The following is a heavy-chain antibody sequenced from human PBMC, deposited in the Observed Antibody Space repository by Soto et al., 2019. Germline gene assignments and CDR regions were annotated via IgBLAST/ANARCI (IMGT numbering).Heavy chain of an antibody. D-gene: IGHD6-19*01. CDR1: GGSISSSNW. Sequence: PSETLSLTCAVSGGSISSSNWWSWVRQPPGKGLEWIGEIYHSGSTNYNPSLKSRVTISVDKSKNQFSLKLNSVTAADTAVYYCARLSSSGWNFFDYWGQGTLVTVS. CDR2: IYHSGST. J-gene: IGHJ4*02. V-gene: IGHV4-4*02. CDR3: ARLSSSGWNFFDY.